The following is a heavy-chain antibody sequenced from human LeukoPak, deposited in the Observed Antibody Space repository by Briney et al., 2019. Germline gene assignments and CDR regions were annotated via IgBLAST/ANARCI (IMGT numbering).Heavy chain of an antibody. D-gene: IGHD6-19*01. V-gene: IGHV1-2*02. CDR3: ARVRIAVAGRAIDY. CDR1: GYTFTGYY. Sequence: ASVKVSCKASGYTFTGYYMHWVRQAPGQGLEWMGWINPNSGGTNYAQKFQGGVTMTRDTSISTAYMELSRLRSDDTAVYYCARVRIAVAGRAIDYWGQGTLVTVSS. CDR2: INPNSGGT. J-gene: IGHJ4*02.